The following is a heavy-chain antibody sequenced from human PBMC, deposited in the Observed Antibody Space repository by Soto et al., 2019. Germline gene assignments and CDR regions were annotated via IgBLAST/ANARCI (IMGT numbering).Heavy chain of an antibody. CDR1: GFNFKKFA. D-gene: IGHD6-19*01. V-gene: IGHV3-23*01. CDR2: ISCCGGSA. Sequence: EVQLLESGGGVVQPGGSLRLSCVASGFNFKKFAMAWVRQAAGEGLEWVSGISCCGGSASYADSVKGRFSIARDDSKNTVSLQLTSLRVEDTAQYYCAKADGQQWLIPHLDNWGQGTLFTVS. J-gene: IGHJ4*02. CDR3: AKADGQQWLIPHLDN.